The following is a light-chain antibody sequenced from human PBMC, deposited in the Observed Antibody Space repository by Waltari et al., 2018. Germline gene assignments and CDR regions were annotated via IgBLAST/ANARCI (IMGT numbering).Light chain of an antibody. CDR2: KAS. V-gene: IGKV1-5*03. CDR3: LQYHSYSK. Sequence: DIQMTQSPSTLSASVGDSVTITFRASDTVLTWLAWYQQKPGKAPKLLIYKASSLESGVPSRFSGSASGTEFTLTISSLQPDDSATYYCLQYHSYSKFGQGTKLEIK. CDR1: DTVLTW. J-gene: IGKJ2*01.